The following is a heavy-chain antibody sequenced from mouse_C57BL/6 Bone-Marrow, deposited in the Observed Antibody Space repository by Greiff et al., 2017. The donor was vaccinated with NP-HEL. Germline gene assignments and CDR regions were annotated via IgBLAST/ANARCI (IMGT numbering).Heavy chain of an antibody. D-gene: IGHD2-5*01. CDR3: ARPYYSNPYYAMDY. CDR1: GYTFTSYW. V-gene: IGHV1-64*01. CDR2: IHPNSGST. J-gene: IGHJ4*01. Sequence: VQLQQSGAELVKPGASVKLSCKASGYTFTSYWMHWVKQRPGQGLEWIGMIHPNSGSTNYNEKFKSKATLTVDKSSSTAYMQLSSLTSEDSAVYYCARPYYSNPYYAMDYWGQGTSVTVSS.